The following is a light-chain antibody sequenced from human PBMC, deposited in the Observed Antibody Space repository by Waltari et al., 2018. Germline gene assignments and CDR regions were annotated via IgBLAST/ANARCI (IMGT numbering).Light chain of an antibody. CDR2: DDS. V-gene: IGLV3-21*02. J-gene: IGLJ2*01. Sequence: SYVLPQSPSVSVAPGQTAVITCGGNNIGSKTVCWFQQKPGQAPVLVVYDDSDRPSGIPGRCSGSNSGNTATLTVSRVEAGDEADYYCQVWDSISDRVLFGGGTKLTVL. CDR1: NIGSKT. CDR3: QVWDSISDRVL.